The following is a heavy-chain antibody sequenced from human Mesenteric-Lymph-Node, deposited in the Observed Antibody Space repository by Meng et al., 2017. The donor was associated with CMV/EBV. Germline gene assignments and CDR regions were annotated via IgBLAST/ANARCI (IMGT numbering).Heavy chain of an antibody. Sequence: GGSLRLSCAASGFTFSRYGMHWVRQAPGKGLEWVAVISYGGSNKFYADSVKGRFTISRDNSKSTLYLQMNSLRADDTAVYYCARATLAEYDFWTGYAMGVWGQGTTVTVSS. CDR1: GFTFSRYG. V-gene: IGHV3-30*03. J-gene: IGHJ6*02. CDR2: ISYGGSNK. CDR3: ARATLAEYDFWTGYAMGV. D-gene: IGHD3-3*01.